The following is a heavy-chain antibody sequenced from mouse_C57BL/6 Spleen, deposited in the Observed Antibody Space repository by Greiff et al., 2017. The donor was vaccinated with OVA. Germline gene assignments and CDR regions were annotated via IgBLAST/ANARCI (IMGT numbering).Heavy chain of an antibody. V-gene: IGHV7-3*01. D-gene: IGHD2-10*01. CDR3: ARSFYGNYYFDY. J-gene: IGHJ2*01. CDR1: GFTFTDYY. Sequence: EVKLMESGGGLVQPGGSLSLSCAASGFTFTDYYMSWVRQPPGKALEWLGFIRNKANGYTTEYSASVKGRFTISRDNSQSILYLQMNALRAEDSATYYCARSFYGNYYFDYWGQGTTLTVSS. CDR2: IRNKANGYTT.